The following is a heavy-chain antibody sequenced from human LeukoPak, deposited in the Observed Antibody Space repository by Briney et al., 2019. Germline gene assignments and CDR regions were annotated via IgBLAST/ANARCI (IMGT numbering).Heavy chain of an antibody. Sequence: LRLSCAASGFTFSSYAMSWVRQPPGKGLEWIGYIYYSGGTYYNPSLKSRITISVDTSKNQFSLKLSSVTAADSAVYYCARDYYGSGSYPDYWGQGTLVTVSS. CDR3: ARDYYGSGSYPDY. CDR2: IYYSGGT. J-gene: IGHJ4*02. CDR1: GFTFSSYA. V-gene: IGHV4-30-4*08. D-gene: IGHD3-10*01.